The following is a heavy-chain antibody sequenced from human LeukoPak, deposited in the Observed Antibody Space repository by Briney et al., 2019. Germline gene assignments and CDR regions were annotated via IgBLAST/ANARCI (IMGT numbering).Heavy chain of an antibody. Sequence: GGSLRLSCAASGFTVSNENINWVRQAPGKGLEWVSIIHTGGGTNYADFVKGRFTISRDNSRNTLYLQMNSLRAEDTAVYYCAREYSYGGPPASDYWGQGTLVTVSS. CDR2: IHTGGGT. D-gene: IGHD5-18*01. J-gene: IGHJ4*02. CDR3: AREYSYGGPPASDY. CDR1: GFTVSNEN. V-gene: IGHV3-66*01.